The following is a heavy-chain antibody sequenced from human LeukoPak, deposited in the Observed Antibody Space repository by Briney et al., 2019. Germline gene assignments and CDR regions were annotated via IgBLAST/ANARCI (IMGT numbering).Heavy chain of an antibody. CDR2: IEQDGSGN. Sequence: GGSLRLSCAASGFTFSNHWMTWVRQAPGKGLEWVANIEQDGSGNNYVDSVKGRFTISRDNAKNSLYLQMNSLRAEDTAVYFCARDFGDYWGQGTLVTVSS. V-gene: IGHV3-7*04. CDR1: GFTFSNHW. CDR3: ARDFGDY. J-gene: IGHJ4*02. D-gene: IGHD3-3*01.